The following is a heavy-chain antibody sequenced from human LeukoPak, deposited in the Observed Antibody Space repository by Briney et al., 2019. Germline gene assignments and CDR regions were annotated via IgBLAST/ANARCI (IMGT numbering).Heavy chain of an antibody. V-gene: IGHV3-7*01. CDR1: GFTFSSYW. CDR2: IKQDGSEK. Sequence: GGSLGLSCAASGFTFSSYWMSWVRQAPGKGLEWVANIKQDGSEKYYVDSVKGRFTISRDNAKNSLYLQMNSLRAEDTAVYYCAGDGAYSYGPHYFDYWGQGTLVTVSS. CDR3: AGDGAYSYGPHYFDY. J-gene: IGHJ4*02. D-gene: IGHD5-18*01.